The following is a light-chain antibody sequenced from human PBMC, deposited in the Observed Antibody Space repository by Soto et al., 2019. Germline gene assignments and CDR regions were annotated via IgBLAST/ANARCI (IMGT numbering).Light chain of an antibody. Sequence: DVQMTQSPSSVSASVGDRVIITCRASQGVGRWLAWYQQKPGKAPKLLIYATSNLQSGVPSRFSGSGSGTDFALTISSLQPEDFATYYCQQVSTFPITFDQGTRLEI. J-gene: IGKJ5*01. CDR3: QQVSTFPIT. CDR1: QGVGRW. CDR2: ATS. V-gene: IGKV1-12*01.